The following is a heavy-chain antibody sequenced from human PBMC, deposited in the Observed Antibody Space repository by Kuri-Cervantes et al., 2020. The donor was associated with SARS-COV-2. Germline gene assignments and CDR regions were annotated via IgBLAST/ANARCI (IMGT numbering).Heavy chain of an antibody. V-gene: IGHV3-30-3*02. Sequence: GESLKISCAASGFTFTSYAMHWVRQAPGKGLEWVALISYDGSNKYYADSVKGRFTISRDNSRNTLYLQVNSLRAGDTAVYYCANDQHGIVVVVAAIDSWGQGTLVTVSS. CDR3: ANDQHGIVVVVAAIDS. J-gene: IGHJ4*02. D-gene: IGHD2-15*01. CDR2: ISYDGSNK. CDR1: GFTFTSYA.